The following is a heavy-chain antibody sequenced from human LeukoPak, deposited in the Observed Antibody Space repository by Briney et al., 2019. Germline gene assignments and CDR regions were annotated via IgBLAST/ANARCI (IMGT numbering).Heavy chain of an antibody. D-gene: IGHD2-15*01. Sequence: KPSETLSLTCSVSGGSICPYYWSWIRQPPGKGLEWIAYIYYSGNTNHNPSLKSRVTISVDTSKNQFSLKLSSVTAADTAVYYCARDLGSGGGFDYWGQGTLVTVSS. CDR3: ARDLGSGGGFDY. V-gene: IGHV4-59*01. J-gene: IGHJ4*02. CDR1: GGSICPYY. CDR2: IYYSGNT.